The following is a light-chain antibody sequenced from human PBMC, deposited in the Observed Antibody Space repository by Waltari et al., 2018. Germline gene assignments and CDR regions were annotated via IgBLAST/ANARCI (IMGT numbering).Light chain of an antibody. V-gene: IGLV1-44*01. CDR2: SNS. CDR3: AAWDDSLDGWV. Sequence: QSVLSQPPSASGTPGQSVTISCSGSSPNIGTNTVTWYQQLPGRAPRLLIYSNSQRPAGVPDRFSASKSGTSASLAISGLQSEDEADFYCAAWDDSLDGWVFGGGTTLTVL. J-gene: IGLJ3*02. CDR1: SPNIGTNT.